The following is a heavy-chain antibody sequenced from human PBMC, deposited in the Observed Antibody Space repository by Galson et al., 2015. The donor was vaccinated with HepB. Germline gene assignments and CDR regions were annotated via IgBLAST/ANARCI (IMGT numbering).Heavy chain of an antibody. CDR2: IIPIFGTA. V-gene: IGHV1-69*13. CDR1: GGTFSSYA. J-gene: IGHJ6*02. CDR3: ARGGPTYYYGSGRPDYYYYYGMDV. D-gene: IGHD3-10*01. Sequence: SVKVSCKASGGTFSSYAISWVRQAPGQGLEWMGGIIPIFGTANYAQKFQGRVTITADESTSTAYMELSSLRSEDTAVYYCARGGPTYYYGSGRPDYYYYYGMDVGGQGTTVTVSS.